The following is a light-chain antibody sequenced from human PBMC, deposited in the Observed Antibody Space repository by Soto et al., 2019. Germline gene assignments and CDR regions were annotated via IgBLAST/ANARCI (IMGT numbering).Light chain of an antibody. CDR3: QQYGSSPWT. J-gene: IGKJ1*01. Sequence: ETVLTQSPGTLSLSPGERATLSCRASQTVRNSYLAWYQQKPGQAPRLLIYGASSRATGIPDRFSGSGSGTDFTLTISRLEPEDFAGYYCQQYGSSPWTFGQGTKVEIK. CDR2: GAS. V-gene: IGKV3-20*01. CDR1: QTVRNSY.